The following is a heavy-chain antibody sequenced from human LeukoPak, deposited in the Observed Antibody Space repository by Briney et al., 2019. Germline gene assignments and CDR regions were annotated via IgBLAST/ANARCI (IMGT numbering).Heavy chain of an antibody. D-gene: IGHD3-3*01. V-gene: IGHV3-21*01. CDR3: ARDGAWAIFGVVSRNDAFDI. CDR1: GFTFSSYS. Sequence: GGSLRLSCAASGFTFSSYSINWVRQAPGKGLEWVSSISSSSYIYYADSVKGRFTISRDNAKNSLYLQMNSLRAEDTAVYYCARDGAWAIFGVVSRNDAFDIWGQGTMVTVSS. CDR2: ISSSSYI. J-gene: IGHJ3*02.